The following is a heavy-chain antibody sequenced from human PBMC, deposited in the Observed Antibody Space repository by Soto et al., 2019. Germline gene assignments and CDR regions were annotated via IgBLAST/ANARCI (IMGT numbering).Heavy chain of an antibody. CDR2: INAGNGRE. Sequence: QVQLEQSGAEVKKPGASVKVSCKTSGYTFTSYTLHWVRQAPGQGLEWMGWINAGNGREKYSQRFQDRVSLSTDKSAATAYMELRSLRSEATAIYYWARGGGWVGEASFDSWGQGTLVTVSS. J-gene: IGHJ4*02. V-gene: IGHV1-3*01. CDR1: GYTFTSYT. CDR3: ARGGGWVGEASFDS. D-gene: IGHD3-10*01.